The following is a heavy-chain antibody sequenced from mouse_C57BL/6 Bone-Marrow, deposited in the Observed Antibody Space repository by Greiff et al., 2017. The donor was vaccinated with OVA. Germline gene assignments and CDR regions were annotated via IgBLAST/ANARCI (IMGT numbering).Heavy chain of an antibody. Sequence: VHLQQSGPELVKPGASVKLSCKASGYTFTDYYMNWVQQSHGKSLEWIGDINPNNGGTSYNQKFKGKATLTVDKSSSTAYMELRSLTSEDSAVYYCARTGEFDYWGQGTTLTVSA. CDR2: INPNNGGT. J-gene: IGHJ2*01. CDR3: ARTGEFDY. CDR1: GYTFTDYY. V-gene: IGHV1-26*01.